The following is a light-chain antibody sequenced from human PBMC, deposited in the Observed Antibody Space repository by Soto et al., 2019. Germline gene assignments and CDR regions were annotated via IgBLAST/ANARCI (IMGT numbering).Light chain of an antibody. Sequence: EIVMTQSPATLSVSPGESATLSCRASQSVSSNLAWYQQKPGQAPRLLIYDTSTRATGVPARFSGSGSRTEFTLTIASLQSEDFAVYFCQHYNEWPPFTFGPGTKVDIK. V-gene: IGKV3-15*01. CDR1: QSVSSN. CDR3: QHYNEWPPFT. J-gene: IGKJ3*01. CDR2: DTS.